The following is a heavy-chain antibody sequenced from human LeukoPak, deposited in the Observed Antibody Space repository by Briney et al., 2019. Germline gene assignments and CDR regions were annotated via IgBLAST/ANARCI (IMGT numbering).Heavy chain of an antibody. CDR2: INRDASEK. D-gene: IGHD2/OR15-2a*01. CDR3: APYFPDRGS. Sequence: GGSLRLSCAASGFTFSTYWMTWVRQAPGKGLEWVANINRDASEKNYVDSVKGRFTISRDNAKNSLYLQMNNLRAEDAAVYYCAPYFPDRGSWGQGTLVTVSS. J-gene: IGHJ5*02. CDR1: GFTFSTYW. V-gene: IGHV3-7*01.